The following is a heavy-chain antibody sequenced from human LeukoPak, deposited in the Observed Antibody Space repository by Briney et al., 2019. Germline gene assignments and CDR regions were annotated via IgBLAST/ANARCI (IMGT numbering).Heavy chain of an antibody. CDR1: GFTVSSNY. CDR3: ARPYYVFWSGYSGNYYYYMDF. CDR2: IYSGGST. V-gene: IGHV3-66*02. D-gene: IGHD3-3*01. Sequence: TGGSLRLSCAASGFTVSSNYMSWVRQAPGKGLEWVSVIYSGGSTYYADSVKGRFTISRDNSKNTLYLQMNSLRAEDTAVYYCARPYYVFWSGYSGNYYYYMDFWGKATTVTVSS. J-gene: IGHJ6*03.